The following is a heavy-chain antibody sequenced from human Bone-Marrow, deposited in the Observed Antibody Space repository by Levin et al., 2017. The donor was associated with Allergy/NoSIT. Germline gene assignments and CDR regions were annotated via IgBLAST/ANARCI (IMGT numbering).Heavy chain of an antibody. J-gene: IGHJ6*03. CDR3: ARYMVQGGTIPFMDV. Sequence: PGGSLRLSCAASGFKFSDYYMSWIRQAPGKGLEWLSYISSSFGSTSYADAVKGRLTISRDNSKNSVYLQIDSLRADDTAVYFCARYMVQGGTIPFMDVWGKGTTVTVSS. D-gene: IGHD3-10*01. CDR2: ISSSFGST. CDR1: GFKFSDYY. V-gene: IGHV3-11*06.